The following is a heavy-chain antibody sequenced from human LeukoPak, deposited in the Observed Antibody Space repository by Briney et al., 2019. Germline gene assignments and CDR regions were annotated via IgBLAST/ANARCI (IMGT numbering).Heavy chain of an antibody. CDR3: ARHVTTPDYYSSGSYYNALYYFDY. J-gene: IGHJ4*02. D-gene: IGHD3-10*01. Sequence: GESLKIFCKGSGYSFTSYWIGWVRQLPGKGLEWMGIIYPGDSDTRYSPSFQGQVTISADKSISTAYLQWSSLKASDTAMYYCARHVTTPDYYSSGSYYNALYYFDYWGQGTLVTVSS. CDR1: GYSFTSYW. V-gene: IGHV5-51*01. CDR2: IYPGDSDT.